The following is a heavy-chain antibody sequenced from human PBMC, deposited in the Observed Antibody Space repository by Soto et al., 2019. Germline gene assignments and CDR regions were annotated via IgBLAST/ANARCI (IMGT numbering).Heavy chain of an antibody. CDR2: IHYSGSS. D-gene: IGHD3-16*01. Sequence: SETLSLTCTVSGGSISGNYWTWIRQPPGKRLEWIGYIHYSGSSNYSPSLKSRISISVDTSKNQFSLKLSSVTAADSAVYYCARVVGDTLMIRARYYLDSWGQGILVTVSS. CDR1: GGSISGNY. J-gene: IGHJ4*02. CDR3: ARVVGDTLMIRARYYLDS. V-gene: IGHV4-59*01.